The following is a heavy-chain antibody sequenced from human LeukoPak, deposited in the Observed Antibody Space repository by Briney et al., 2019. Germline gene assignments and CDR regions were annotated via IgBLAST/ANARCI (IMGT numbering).Heavy chain of an antibody. CDR2: ISGSGGST. D-gene: IGHD3-3*01. Sequence: SGGSLRLPCAASGFTFSSYAMSWVRQAPGKGLEWVSAISGSGGSTYYADSVKGRFTISRDNSKNTLYLQMNSLRAEDTAVYYCAKGGFGVVIGMIDYWGQGTLVTVSS. CDR3: AKGGFGVVIGMIDY. CDR1: GFTFSSYA. J-gene: IGHJ4*02. V-gene: IGHV3-23*01.